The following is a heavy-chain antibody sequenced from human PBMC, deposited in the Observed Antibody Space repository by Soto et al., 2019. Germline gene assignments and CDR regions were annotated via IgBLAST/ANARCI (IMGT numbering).Heavy chain of an antibody. Sequence: EVQLLESGGGLVQPGGSLRLSCAASGFTLSTYAMSWVRQSPGKGLEWVSATSGSGGTTYYADSVKGRFTISRDNFKNTLYLHMNSPRAEDTAVYFCAKEIFGGAKDVWGQGTTVTVSS. CDR3: AKEIFGGAKDV. CDR1: GFTLSTYA. CDR2: TSGSGGTT. J-gene: IGHJ6*02. D-gene: IGHD3-16*01. V-gene: IGHV3-23*01.